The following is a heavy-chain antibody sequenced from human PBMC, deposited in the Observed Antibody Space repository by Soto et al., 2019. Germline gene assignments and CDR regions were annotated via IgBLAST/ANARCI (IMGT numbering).Heavy chain of an antibody. J-gene: IGHJ3*02. CDR1: CGSISSLY. V-gene: IGHV4-39*01. CDR3: ARRGYYAISAFDI. Sequence: SETLSLTCTVSCGSISSLYWCRIRQPPGKGLEWIGSIYYSGNTYYNPSLKSRVTISVDTSKNQFSLKLSSVTAADTAVYYCARRGYYAISAFDIWGQGTMVTVSS. CDR2: IYYSGNT. D-gene: IGHD2-8*01.